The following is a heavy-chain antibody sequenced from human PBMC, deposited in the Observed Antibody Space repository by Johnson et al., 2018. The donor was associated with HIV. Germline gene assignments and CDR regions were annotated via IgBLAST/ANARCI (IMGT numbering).Heavy chain of an antibody. CDR1: GFTFSSYA. V-gene: IGHV3-30*04. Sequence: QVQLVESGGGVVQPGRSLRLSCAASGFTFSSYAIHWVRQAPGKGLEWVAVISYDGNNKYYADSVKGRFTISRDNSKNTLHLQMNSLRAEDAAVYYCARDHSGYDSVTAAFDIWGQGTMVTVSS. CDR2: ISYDGNNK. CDR3: ARDHSGYDSVTAAFDI. D-gene: IGHD5-12*01. J-gene: IGHJ3*02.